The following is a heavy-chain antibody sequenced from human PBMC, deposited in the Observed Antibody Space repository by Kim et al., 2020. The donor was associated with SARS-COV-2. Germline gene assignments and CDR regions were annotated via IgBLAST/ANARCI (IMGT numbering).Heavy chain of an antibody. Sequence: SETLSLTCTVSGGSISSSSYYWGWIRQPPGKGLEWIGSSYYNGSTYYNPSLKSRVTISVDTSKNQFSLKLSSVTAADTAVYYCARLQGWIQLWYFDYWG. V-gene: IGHV4-39*01. J-gene: IGHJ4*01. D-gene: IGHD5-18*01. CDR3: ARLQGWIQLWYFDY. CDR2: SYYNGST. CDR1: GGSISSSSYY.